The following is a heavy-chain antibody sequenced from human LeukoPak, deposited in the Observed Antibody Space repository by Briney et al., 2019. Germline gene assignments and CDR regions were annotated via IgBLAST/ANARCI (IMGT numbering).Heavy chain of an antibody. V-gene: IGHV3-21*01. CDR1: GFTFSTYS. J-gene: IGHJ4*02. Sequence: GGSLRLSCAASGFTFSTYSMNWVRQAPGKGLEWVSSISSGTSYIYYADSVKGRFTISRDNAKNSLYLQMNSLRAEDTAVYYCARDRTAAAGDPFDYWGQGTLVTVSS. CDR3: ARDRTAAAGDPFDY. D-gene: IGHD6-13*01. CDR2: ISSGTSYI.